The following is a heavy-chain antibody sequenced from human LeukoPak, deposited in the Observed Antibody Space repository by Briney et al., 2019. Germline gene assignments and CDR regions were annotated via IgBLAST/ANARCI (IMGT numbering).Heavy chain of an antibody. J-gene: IGHJ5*02. V-gene: IGHV4-59*12. Sequence: SETLSLTCTVSGGSISSYYWSWIRQPPGEGLEWIGYIYYSGSTYYNPSLKSRVTISVDTSKNQFSLKLSSVTAADTAVYYCARVHLARFDPWGQGTLVTVSS. CDR3: ARVHLARFDP. D-gene: IGHD5-12*01. CDR1: GGSISSYY. CDR2: IYYSGST.